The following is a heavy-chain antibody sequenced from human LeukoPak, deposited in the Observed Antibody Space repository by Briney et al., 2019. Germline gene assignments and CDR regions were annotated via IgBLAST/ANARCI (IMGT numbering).Heavy chain of an antibody. CDR3: ATSYDMGWLIGY. CDR1: GFTFGDTW. J-gene: IGHJ4*02. V-gene: IGHV3-7*03. Sequence: SGGSLRLSCAASGFTFGDTWMNWVRQVPGQGLEWVANIKQDGSEKFYVASVKGRFTISRGNGKSSLYLQMNSLRAEDTALYYCATSYDMGWLIGYWGQGTLVTVSS. CDR2: IKQDGSEK. D-gene: IGHD3/OR15-3a*01.